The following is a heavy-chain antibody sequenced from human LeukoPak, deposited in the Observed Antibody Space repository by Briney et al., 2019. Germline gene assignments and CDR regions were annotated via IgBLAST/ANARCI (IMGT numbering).Heavy chain of an antibody. CDR3: ARVINYYGSGSYYNEGDWFDP. V-gene: IGHV4-4*02. D-gene: IGHD3-10*01. CDR2: IYHSGST. CDR1: GGSISSSNW. Sequence: PSETLSLTCAVSGGSISSSNWWSWVRQPPGQGLGWIGEIYHSGSTNYNPSLKSRVTISVDKSKTQFSLKLSSVTAADTAVYYCARVINYYGSGSYYNEGDWFDPWGQGTLVTVSS. J-gene: IGHJ5*02.